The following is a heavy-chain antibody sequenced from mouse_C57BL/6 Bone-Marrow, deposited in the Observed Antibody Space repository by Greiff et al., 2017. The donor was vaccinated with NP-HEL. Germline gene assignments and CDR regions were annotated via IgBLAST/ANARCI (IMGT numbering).Heavy chain of an antibody. CDR3: ARRSYDY. J-gene: IGHJ2*01. Sequence: QVQLKESGAELARPGASVKMFCKASGYTFTSYTMHWVKQRPGQGLEWIGYINSSSGYTKYNQKFKDKATLTADKSSSTAYMQLSSLTSEDSAVYYCARRSYDYWGQGTTLTVSS. CDR2: INSSSGYT. CDR1: GYTFTSYT. V-gene: IGHV1-4*01.